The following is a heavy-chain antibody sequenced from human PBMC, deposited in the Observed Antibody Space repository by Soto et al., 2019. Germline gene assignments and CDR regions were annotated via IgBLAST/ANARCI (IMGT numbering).Heavy chain of an antibody. V-gene: IGHV1-18*01. CDR1: GYTFTSYG. CDR2: ISAYNGNT. Sequence: QVQLVQSGAEVKKPGASVKVSCKASGYTFTSYGISWVRQAPGQGLEWMGWISAYNGNTNYAQKLQGRVTMTTDTSTSTAYMELRSLRSDDTAVYYCAGVHIVVVPAAMGYYYYYMDVWGKGTTVTVSS. CDR3: AGVHIVVVPAAMGYYYYYMDV. J-gene: IGHJ6*03. D-gene: IGHD2-2*01.